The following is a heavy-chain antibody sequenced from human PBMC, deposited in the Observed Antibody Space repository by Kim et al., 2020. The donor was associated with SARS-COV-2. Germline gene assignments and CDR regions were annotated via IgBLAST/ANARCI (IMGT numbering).Heavy chain of an antibody. CDR1: GFIFSDYY. D-gene: IGHD3-16*02. CDR3: ARGDYVWGSYRHPLAF. V-gene: IGHV3-11*01. Sequence: GGSLRLSCAASGFIFSDYYMTWIRQAPGKGLEWVSYITSSSTTINYADSVKGRFIISRDNARNSLYLQMNSLRAEDTAVCYCARGDYVWGSYRHPLAFWGQRTLVTVSS. CDR2: ITSSSTTI. J-gene: IGHJ4*02.